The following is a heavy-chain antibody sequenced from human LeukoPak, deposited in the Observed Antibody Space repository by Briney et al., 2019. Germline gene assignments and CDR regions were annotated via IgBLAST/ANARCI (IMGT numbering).Heavy chain of an antibody. CDR3: ATSAAGLDH. CDR1: GFTFTEYC. Sequence: GGSLRLSCAASGFTFTEYCMIWVRQAPGKGLEWVGNIKQDGNEKYYVNSVKGRFTISRDNAKNSLFLQMNSLRAEDTAVYYCATSAAGLDHWGQGTLVTVSS. D-gene: IGHD6-13*01. J-gene: IGHJ4*02. V-gene: IGHV3-7*02. CDR2: IKQDGNEK.